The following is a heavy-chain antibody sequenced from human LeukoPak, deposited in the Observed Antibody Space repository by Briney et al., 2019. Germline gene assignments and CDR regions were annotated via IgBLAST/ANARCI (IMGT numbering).Heavy chain of an antibody. CDR1: GFTFSSYS. CDR2: ISSSSSTI. D-gene: IGHD4-11*01. Sequence: GGSLRLSCAASGFTFSSYSMNWVRQAPGKGLEWVSDISSSSSTIYYADSVKGRFTISRDNAKNSLYLQMNSLRAEDTAVYYCARGYSNYGYTFDMWGQGTMVTVSS. J-gene: IGHJ3*02. CDR3: ARGYSNYGYTFDM. V-gene: IGHV3-48*04.